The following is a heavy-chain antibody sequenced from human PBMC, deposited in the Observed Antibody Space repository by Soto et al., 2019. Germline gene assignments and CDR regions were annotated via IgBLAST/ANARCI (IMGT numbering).Heavy chain of an antibody. CDR2: LYYSGNT. J-gene: IGHJ5*02. CDR1: GGSISSFNYF. CDR3: ARGGGSTFNWFDP. D-gene: IGHD2-15*01. Sequence: QLQLQESGPGLVKPSETLSLTCTVSGGSISSFNYFWGWIRQPPGKGLEGIGSLYYSGNTYYNPSLQSPVPISVDTSKRQCALTLRSVTAADTAVYYCARGGGSTFNWFDPWGQGTLVTVSP. V-gene: IGHV4-39*01.